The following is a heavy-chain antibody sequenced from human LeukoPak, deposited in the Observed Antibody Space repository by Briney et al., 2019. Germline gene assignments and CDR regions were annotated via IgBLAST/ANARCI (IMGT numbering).Heavy chain of an antibody. Sequence: SETLSLTCSVYGASVSGDYWSWIRQPPGKGLEWIGEITHSGSTNSNPTLKSRVTISQDISKNRFSLKLSSVTAADTAVYYCARYYDVLTAYYTFDYCGQATLVTVSS. CDR1: GASVSGDY. CDR2: ITHSGST. CDR3: ARYYDVLTAYYTFDY. J-gene: IGHJ4*02. D-gene: IGHD3-9*01. V-gene: IGHV4-34*01.